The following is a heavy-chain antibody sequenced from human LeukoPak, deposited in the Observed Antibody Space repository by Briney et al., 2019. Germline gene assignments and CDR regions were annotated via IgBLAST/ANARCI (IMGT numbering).Heavy chain of an antibody. J-gene: IGHJ5*02. CDR3: ASWVATTESSGWYAWFDP. D-gene: IGHD6-19*01. V-gene: IGHV4-39*01. CDR2: IYYSGST. Sequence: SETLSLTCTVSGGSISSSSYYWGWIRQPPGKGLEWIGSIYYSGSTYYNPSLKSRVTISVDTSENQFSLKLSSVTAADTAVYYCASWVATTESSGWYAWFDPWGQGTLVTVSS. CDR1: GGSISSSSYY.